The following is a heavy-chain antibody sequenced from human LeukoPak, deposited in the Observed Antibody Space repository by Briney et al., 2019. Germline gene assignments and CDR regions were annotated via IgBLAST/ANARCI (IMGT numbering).Heavy chain of an antibody. CDR2: IKQDGSEK. CDR1: GFTFSSYW. V-gene: IGHV3-7*01. CDR3: ARVILKMIVVAETYFDY. Sequence: GGSLRLSCAASGFTFSSYWMSWVRQAPGKGLEWVANIKQDGSEKYYVDSVKGRFTISRDNAKNSLYLQMNSLRAEDTAVYYCARVILKMIVVAETYFDYWGQGTLVTVSS. J-gene: IGHJ4*02. D-gene: IGHD3-22*01.